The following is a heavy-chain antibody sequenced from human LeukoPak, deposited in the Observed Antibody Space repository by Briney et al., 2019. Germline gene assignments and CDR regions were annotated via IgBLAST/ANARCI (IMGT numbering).Heavy chain of an antibody. CDR3: ARGAHFDY. CDR1: GFTFISYW. CDR2: IKQDGSEK. V-gene: IGHV3-7*01. Sequence: GGSLRLSCAASGFTFISYWMGWVRQAPGRGLEWVANIKQDGSEKYYVDSVKGRFTISRDNAKNSLYLQMNSLRAEDTAVYYCARGAHFDYWGQGTLVTVSS. J-gene: IGHJ4*02.